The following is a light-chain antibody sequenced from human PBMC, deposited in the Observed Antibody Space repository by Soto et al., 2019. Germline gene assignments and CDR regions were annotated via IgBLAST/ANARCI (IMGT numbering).Light chain of an antibody. CDR2: DVS. V-gene: IGLV2-14*01. CDR1: SSGVGGYNY. J-gene: IGLJ2*01. CDR3: SSYTSSSTPVV. Sequence: QSALTQPASVSGSPGQSITISCTGTSSGVGGYNYVSWYQQHPGKAPKLMIYDVSNRPSGVSNRFSGSKSGNTASLTISGLQAEDEADYYCSSYTSSSTPVVFGGGTKLTVL.